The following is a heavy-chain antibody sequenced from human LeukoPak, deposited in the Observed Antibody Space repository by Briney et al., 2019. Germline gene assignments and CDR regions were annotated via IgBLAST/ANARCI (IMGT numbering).Heavy chain of an antibody. CDR2: IKQDGSEK. J-gene: IGHJ3*02. CDR3: ARYSLTYAFDI. D-gene: IGHD2-15*01. V-gene: IGHV3-7*01. CDR1: TFTFWNSW. Sequence: PGGSLRLSCAASTFTFWNSWMSWVRQAPGKGLEWVATIKQDGSEKFYVDSAKGRFTISRDNAKKSLSLQMNSLGAEDTAVYYCARYSLTYAFDIWGQGTMVIVSS.